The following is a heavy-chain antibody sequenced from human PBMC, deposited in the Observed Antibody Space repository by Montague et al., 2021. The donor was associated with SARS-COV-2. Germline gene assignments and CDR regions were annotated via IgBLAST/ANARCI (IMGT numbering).Heavy chain of an antibody. Sequence: SETLSLTCTVSGYSISSGYYWGWIRQPPGKGLEWIGSIYHSGSTXYNPSLKSRVTISVDTSKNQFSLKLSSVTAADTAVYYCARSQDCSTTSCHFDYWGQGILVTVSS. CDR2: IYHSGST. J-gene: IGHJ4*02. D-gene: IGHD2-2*01. CDR1: GYSISSGYY. V-gene: IGHV4-38-2*02. CDR3: ARSQDCSTTSCHFDY.